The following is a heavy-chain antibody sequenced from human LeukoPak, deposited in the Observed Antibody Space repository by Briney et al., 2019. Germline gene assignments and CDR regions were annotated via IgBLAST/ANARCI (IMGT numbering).Heavy chain of an antibody. V-gene: IGHV1-69*06. CDR2: IIPIFGTA. CDR1: GGTFSSYA. CDR3: ARVVTIFGVVKNNWFDP. J-gene: IGHJ5*02. Sequence: ASVKVSCKASGGTFSSYAISWVRQAPGQGLEWMGGIIPIFGTANYAQKFQGRVTITADKSTSTAYMELRSLRSDDTAVYYCARVVTIFGVVKNNWFDPWGQGTLVTVSS. D-gene: IGHD3-3*01.